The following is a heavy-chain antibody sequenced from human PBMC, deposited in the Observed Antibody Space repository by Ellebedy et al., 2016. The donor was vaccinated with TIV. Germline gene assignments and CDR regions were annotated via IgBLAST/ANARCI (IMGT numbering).Heavy chain of an antibody. CDR2: ISGSGDST. D-gene: IGHD2-15*01. CDR3: AKVGSEVVVAATNY. Sequence: GESLKISCAASGFTFSSYAMSWVRQAPGKGLEWVSSISGSGDSTYYADSVKGRFTISRDNSKNTLYLQMNSLRAEDTAVYYCAKVGSEVVVAATNYWGQGTLDTVSS. J-gene: IGHJ4*02. V-gene: IGHV3-23*01. CDR1: GFTFSSYA.